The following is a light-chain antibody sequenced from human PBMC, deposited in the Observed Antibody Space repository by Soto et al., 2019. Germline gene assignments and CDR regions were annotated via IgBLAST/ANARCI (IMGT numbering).Light chain of an antibody. CDR3: QQRSDSIT. V-gene: IGKV3-11*01. CDR2: DAS. Sequence: EIVLTQSPDTLSLSQGERATLSCWASHSVTTHLAWFQQRPGHTPSIPIYDASTRAPGIPARLSGRGSGADFTLTISSLEPEDFAVYYCQQRSDSITFGQGTRLEIK. J-gene: IGKJ5*01. CDR1: HSVTTH.